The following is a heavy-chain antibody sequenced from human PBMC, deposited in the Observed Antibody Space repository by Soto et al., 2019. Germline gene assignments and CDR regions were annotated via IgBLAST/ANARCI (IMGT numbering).Heavy chain of an antibody. CDR2: MNPDGSTK. CDR3: ARHCHYCIDV. Sequence: EAQLVESGGGLVQPGGSLRLSCAASGFTFSNSWMTWVRQTPGKGLKWVANMNPDGSTKNYVDCVKGRSTISRDKAQNSPYLQMNSLRAEDTAVFYCARHCHYCIDVWGGGTTVTVSS. CDR1: GFTFSNSW. J-gene: IGHJ6*03. V-gene: IGHV3-7*01. D-gene: IGHD2-21*02.